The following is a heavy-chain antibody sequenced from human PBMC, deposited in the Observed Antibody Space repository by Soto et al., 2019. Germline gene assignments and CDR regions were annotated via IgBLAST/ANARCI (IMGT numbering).Heavy chain of an antibody. V-gene: IGHV1-46*01. CDR2: INPNGGST. CDR3: SWRIGSGDY. CDR1: GYTFTSYY. J-gene: IGHJ4*02. Sequence: QVQLVQSGAEVKNPGASVTVSCRASGYTFTSYYIHWVRQAPGQGLEWMAIINPNGGSTNYAQRIHGRVTVTRDTSTSILYMELSSLRSENTAVYYCSWRIGSGDYWGQGTLVTVSS. D-gene: IGHD3-10*01.